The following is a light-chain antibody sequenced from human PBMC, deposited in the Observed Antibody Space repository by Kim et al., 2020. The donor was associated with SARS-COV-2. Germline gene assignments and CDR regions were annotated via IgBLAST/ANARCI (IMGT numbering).Light chain of an antibody. CDR1: QGIRNY. J-gene: IGKJ4*01. Sequence: DIQMTQSPSSLSASVGDRVTITCRESQGIRNYLAWIQQKPGKAPKPLIYAASLLESGVSSKFSGSGSGTDFTLTISSLQPEDFATYYCQQYKSYPLTFGGGTNVDIK. CDR2: AAS. V-gene: IGKV1-16*02. CDR3: QQYKSYPLT.